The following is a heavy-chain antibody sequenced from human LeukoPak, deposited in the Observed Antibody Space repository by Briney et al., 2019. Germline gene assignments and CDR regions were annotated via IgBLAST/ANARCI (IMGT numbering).Heavy chain of an antibody. D-gene: IGHD5-12*01. CDR3: TNVDIVATTSLNWFDP. J-gene: IGHJ5*02. Sequence: GASVKVSCRASGYTFTSYGISWVRQAPGQGLEWMGWINPNSGGTNYAQKFQGRVTMTRDTSISTAYMELSRLRSDDTAVYYCTNVDIVATTSLNWFDPWGQGTLVTVSS. CDR1: GYTFTSYG. V-gene: IGHV1-2*02. CDR2: INPNSGGT.